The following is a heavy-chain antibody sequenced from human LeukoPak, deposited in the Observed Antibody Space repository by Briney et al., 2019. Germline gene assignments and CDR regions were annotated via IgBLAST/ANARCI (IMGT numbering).Heavy chain of an antibody. Sequence: PGGSLRPSCAASGFTFSSYAMSWVRQAPGKGLEWVSAISGSGGSTYYADSVKGRFTISRDNSKNTLYLQMNSLRAEDTAVYYCAKLGGGGIVVVPAAIAFDYWGQGTLVTVSS. CDR3: AKLGGGGIVVVPAAIAFDY. CDR1: GFTFSSYA. D-gene: IGHD2-2*02. CDR2: ISGSGGST. V-gene: IGHV3-23*01. J-gene: IGHJ4*02.